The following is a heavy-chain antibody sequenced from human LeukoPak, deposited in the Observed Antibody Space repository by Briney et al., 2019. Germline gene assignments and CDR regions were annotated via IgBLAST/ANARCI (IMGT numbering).Heavy chain of an antibody. Sequence: ASVKVSCKASGYTFTGYYIHWVRQAPGQGLEWMGWINPNSGGTNYAQKFQGRVTMTRDTSISTAYMELSRLRSDDAAVYYCARVLGSGWHNWFDPWGQGTLVTVSS. V-gene: IGHV1-2*02. CDR2: INPNSGGT. J-gene: IGHJ5*02. CDR1: GYTFTGYY. CDR3: ARVLGSGWHNWFDP. D-gene: IGHD6-19*01.